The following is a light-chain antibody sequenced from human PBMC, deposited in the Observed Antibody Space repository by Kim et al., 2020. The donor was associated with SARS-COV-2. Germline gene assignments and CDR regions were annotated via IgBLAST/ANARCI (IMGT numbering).Light chain of an antibody. Sequence: QSALTQPRSVSGSPGQSVTISCTGTSSDVGGYNYVSWYQQHPGKAPKLMIYDVNKRPSGVPDRFSGSKSGNTASLTISGLQAEDEADYYCCSYAGSYVFGGGTQLTVL. CDR2: DVN. CDR1: SSDVGGYNY. CDR3: CSYAGSYV. V-gene: IGLV2-11*01. J-gene: IGLJ3*02.